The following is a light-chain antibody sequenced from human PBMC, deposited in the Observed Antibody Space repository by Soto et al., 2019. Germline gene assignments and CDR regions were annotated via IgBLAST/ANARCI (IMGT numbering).Light chain of an antibody. Sequence: QSALTQPPSVSESPGQSVAISCTGTSSDVGSYNRVSWYQQPPGTAPKLMIFDVSNRPSGVPDRFSGSKSGNTASLTISGLQAEDEADYYCSSYTISSTYVFGTGTKVTVL. CDR2: DVS. CDR1: SSDVGSYNR. CDR3: SSYTISSTYV. J-gene: IGLJ1*01. V-gene: IGLV2-18*02.